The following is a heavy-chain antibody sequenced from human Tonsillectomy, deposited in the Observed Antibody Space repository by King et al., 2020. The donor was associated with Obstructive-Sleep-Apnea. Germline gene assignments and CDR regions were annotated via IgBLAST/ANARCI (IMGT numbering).Heavy chain of an antibody. J-gene: IGHJ4*02. CDR3: VKDSDFWNPGGKFEY. D-gene: IGHD3-3*01. V-gene: IGHV3-64D*09. Sequence: VQLVESGGGLVQPGGSLRLSCSASGFTFSSYAMHWVRQAPGKGLQYVSAISSNGVNTDYADSVKGRFTISRDNSKNTLYLQMSSLRAEDTAVYYCVKDSDFWNPGGKFEYWGQGTLVTVSS. CDR2: ISSNGVNT. CDR1: GFTFSSYA.